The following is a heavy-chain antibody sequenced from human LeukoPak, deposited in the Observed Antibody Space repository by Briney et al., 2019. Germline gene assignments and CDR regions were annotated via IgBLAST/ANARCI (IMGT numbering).Heavy chain of an antibody. D-gene: IGHD2-15*01. Sequence: GGSLRLSCAASGFTFSSYSMNWVRQAPGKGLEWVSSISSSSSYIYYADSVKGRFTISRDNAKNSLYLQMNSLRAEDTAVYYCARSGGSSSRSFDYWGQGTLVTVSS. V-gene: IGHV3-21*01. CDR1: GFTFSSYS. J-gene: IGHJ4*02. CDR3: ARSGGSSSRSFDY. CDR2: ISSSSSYI.